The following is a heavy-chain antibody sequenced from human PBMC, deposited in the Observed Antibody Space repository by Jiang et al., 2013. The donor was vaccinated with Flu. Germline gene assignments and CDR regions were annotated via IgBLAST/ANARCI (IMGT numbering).Heavy chain of an antibody. J-gene: IGHJ5*02. Sequence: LVQSGSELKKPGASVKVSCKASGYTFTSYAMNWVRQAPGQGLEWMGWINTNTGNPTYAQGFTGRFVFSLDTSVSTAYLQICSLKAEDTAVYYCARAPHSSGWYRKNWFDPWGQGTLVTVSS. CDR3: ARAPHSSGWYRKNWFDP. CDR1: GYTFTSYA. V-gene: IGHV7-4-1*01. D-gene: IGHD6-19*01. CDR2: INTNTGNP.